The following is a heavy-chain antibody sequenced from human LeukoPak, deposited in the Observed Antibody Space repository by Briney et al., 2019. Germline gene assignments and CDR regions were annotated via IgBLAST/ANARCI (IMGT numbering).Heavy chain of an antibody. CDR3: ARDFAWGSGGAPIDDNWLDP. Sequence: ASVKVSCKASGYTFTNFKIHWVRQAPGQGLEWMGWISAYNGDTSYEQRLQGRVTMTTDASTSTAYMELRSLRFDDTALYFCARDFAWGSGGAPIDDNWLDPWGQGALVTVSS. CDR1: GYTFTNFK. CDR2: ISAYNGDT. V-gene: IGHV1-18*04. D-gene: IGHD7-27*01. J-gene: IGHJ5*02.